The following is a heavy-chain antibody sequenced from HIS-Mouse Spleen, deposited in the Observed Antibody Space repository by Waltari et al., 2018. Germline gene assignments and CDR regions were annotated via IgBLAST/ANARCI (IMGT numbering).Heavy chain of an antibody. Sequence: QVQLQESGPGLVKPSETLSLTCTVSGYSISSGYYRGWILQPPGQGLEWIGSIYHSGSTYYNPSLKSRVTISVDTSKNQFSLKLSSVTAADTAVYYCARARVLLWFGESHDAFDIWGQGTMVTVSS. D-gene: IGHD3-10*01. V-gene: IGHV4-38-2*02. CDR1: GYSISSGYY. J-gene: IGHJ3*02. CDR2: IYHSGST. CDR3: ARARVLLWFGESHDAFDI.